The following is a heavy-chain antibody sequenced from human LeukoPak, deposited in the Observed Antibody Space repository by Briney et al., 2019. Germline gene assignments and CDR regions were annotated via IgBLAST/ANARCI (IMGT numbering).Heavy chain of an antibody. CDR2: IRSKANSYAT. CDR1: GFTFINAW. V-gene: IGHV3-73*01. D-gene: IGHD2-8*02. Sequence: GGSLRLSCAASGFTFINAWMSWVRQAPGKGLEWVGRIRSKANSYATAYAASVKGRFTISRDDSKNTAYLQMNSLKTEDTAVYYCTRHFSGFDYWGQGTLVTVSS. J-gene: IGHJ4*02. CDR3: TRHFSGFDY.